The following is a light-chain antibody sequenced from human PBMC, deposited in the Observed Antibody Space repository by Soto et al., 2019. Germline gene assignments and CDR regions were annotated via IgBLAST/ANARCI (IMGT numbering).Light chain of an antibody. CDR2: GAS. V-gene: IGKV3-15*01. CDR3: QQYNNWPPFT. CDR1: QSVSSN. Sequence: VMTQSPATLSVSPGERAALSCWASQSVSSNLAWYQQRPGQAPRLLIYGASTRATGIPARFSGSGSGTEFTLTISSLQSEDFAVYYCQQYNNWPPFTFGPGTKVDMK. J-gene: IGKJ3*01.